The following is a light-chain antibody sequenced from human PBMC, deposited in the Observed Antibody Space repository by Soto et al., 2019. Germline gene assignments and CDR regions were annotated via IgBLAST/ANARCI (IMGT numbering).Light chain of an antibody. CDR2: STN. CDR1: SGSVSTNNN. V-gene: IGLV8-61*01. CDR3: VLYMGRGIWV. Sequence: QTVVTQESSFSVSPGGTATLTCALSSGSVSTNNNPSWYQQTPGQPPRTLIYSTNIRSSGVPDRFSGSILGDKAALTITGVQADDESDYYCVLYMGRGIWVFGGGTKLTVL. J-gene: IGLJ3*02.